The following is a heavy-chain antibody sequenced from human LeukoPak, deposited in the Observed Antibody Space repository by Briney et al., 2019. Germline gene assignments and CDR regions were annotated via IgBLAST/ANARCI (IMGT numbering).Heavy chain of an antibody. CDR2: ISSSGSNI. Sequence: GGSLRLSCAASGFTFSSYSMNWVRQAPGKGLEWVSYISSSGSNIYYADSVKGRFTISRDNAKNSLYLQMNSLRDEDTAVYYCARHYSGSYYAVGYWGQGTLVTVSS. V-gene: IGHV3-48*02. CDR1: GFTFSSYS. D-gene: IGHD1-26*01. CDR3: ARHYSGSYYAVGY. J-gene: IGHJ4*02.